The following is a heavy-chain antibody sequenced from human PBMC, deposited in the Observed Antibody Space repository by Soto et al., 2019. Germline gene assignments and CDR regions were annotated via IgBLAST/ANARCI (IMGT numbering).Heavy chain of an antibody. CDR3: ARDSRWLPRGPNTWVDL. Sequence: SETLSLTCTVSGGSINSGDYYWTWVRQPPGKGLEWIGYIYYDGNSQHNPPLKSRVTMSIDTSKNQFSLNLSSVTAADTAVHYCARDSRWLPRGPNTWVDLWGQGTQVTVSS. D-gene: IGHD6-13*01. V-gene: IGHV4-30-4*01. CDR2: IYYDGNS. J-gene: IGHJ5*02. CDR1: GGSINSGDYY.